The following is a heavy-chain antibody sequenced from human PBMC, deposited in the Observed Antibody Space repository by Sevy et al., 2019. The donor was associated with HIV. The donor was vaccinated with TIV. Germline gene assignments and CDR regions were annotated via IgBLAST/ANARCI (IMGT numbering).Heavy chain of an antibody. D-gene: IGHD1-26*01. J-gene: IGHJ3*02. CDR3: AKDRQWELSQGAFDI. V-gene: IGHV3-9*01. Sequence: GGSLRLSCAASGFTFDDYAMHWVRQAPGKGLGWVSGISWNSGSIGYADSVKGRFTISRDNAKNSLYLQMNSLRAGDTALYYCAKDRQWELSQGAFDIWGQGTMVTVSS. CDR1: GFTFDDYA. CDR2: ISWNSGSI.